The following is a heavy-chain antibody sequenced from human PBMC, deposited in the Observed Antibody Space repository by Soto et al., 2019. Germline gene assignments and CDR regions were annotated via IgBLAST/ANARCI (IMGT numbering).Heavy chain of an antibody. CDR3: ERVNRYSCYD. J-gene: IGHJ4*02. V-gene: IGHV3-66*02. CDR1: GFTVSSNY. D-gene: IGHD5-12*01. Sequence: GGSLRLSCAASGFTVSSNYMSWVRQAPGKGLEWVSVIYSGGSTYYADSVKGRFTISRDNSKNTLYLQMNSLRAEDSAVYDCERVNRYSCYDWGQGTLVTVSS. CDR2: IYSGGST.